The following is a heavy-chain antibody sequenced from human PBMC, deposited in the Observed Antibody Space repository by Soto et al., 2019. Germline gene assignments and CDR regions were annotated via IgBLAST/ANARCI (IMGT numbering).Heavy chain of an antibody. J-gene: IGHJ6*02. CDR1: GGSISSGGYY. CDR2: IHYIGST. CDR3: ARHLRFGDYYGMDV. D-gene: IGHD3-10*01. Sequence: QVQLQESGPGLVKPSQTLSLTCAVSGGSISSGGYYWSWIRQHPGKGLEWIGYIHYIGSTYYNPSLMRLVPISVDTSKIQFALRLGSVTAADTAVYYCARHLRFGDYYGMDVWCPGTTVTVSS. V-gene: IGHV4-31*01.